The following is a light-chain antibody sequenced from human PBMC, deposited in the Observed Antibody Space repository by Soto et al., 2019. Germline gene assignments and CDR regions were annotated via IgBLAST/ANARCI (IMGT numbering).Light chain of an antibody. CDR3: QQRGDWPPIT. J-gene: IGKJ5*01. V-gene: IGKV3D-20*02. Sequence: EIVLTQSPCTLSLSPGERATLSCSASQSVSSSYLAWYQQKPGQAPRLLIYGASSRATGIPARFSGSGSGTDFTLTISSLEPEDFAVYYCQQRGDWPPITFGQGTRLEIK. CDR1: QSVSSSY. CDR2: GAS.